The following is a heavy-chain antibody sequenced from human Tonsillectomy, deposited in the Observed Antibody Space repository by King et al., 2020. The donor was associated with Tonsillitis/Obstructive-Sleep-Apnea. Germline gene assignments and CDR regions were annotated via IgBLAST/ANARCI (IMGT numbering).Heavy chain of an antibody. Sequence: QLVQSGPEVKKPGTSVKVSCKASGFTFTSSAVQWVRQARGQRLEWIGWIVVGSSNTNYAQKFQERVTITRDMSTSTAYMELSSLRSEDTAVYYCAAVEDTAMDYYFAYWGQGTLVTVSS. V-gene: IGHV1-58*01. D-gene: IGHD5-18*01. CDR1: GFTFTSSA. J-gene: IGHJ4*02. CDR3: AAVEDTAMDYYFAY. CDR2: IVVGSSNT.